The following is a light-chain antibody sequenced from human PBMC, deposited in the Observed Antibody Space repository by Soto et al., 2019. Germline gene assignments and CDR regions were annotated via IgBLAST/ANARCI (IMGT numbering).Light chain of an antibody. CDR3: SSYTASSTLV. CDR2: EVT. J-gene: IGLJ2*01. CDR1: SSDIGVYNS. V-gene: IGLV2-14*01. Sequence: QSALTQPASVSGSPGQSITISCAGSSSDIGVYNSVSWYQQLPGKAPKLMIYEVTYRPSGVSNRFSGSKSVNTASLTISGLQPEDEAYYYCSSYTASSTLVFGGWTKLTVL.